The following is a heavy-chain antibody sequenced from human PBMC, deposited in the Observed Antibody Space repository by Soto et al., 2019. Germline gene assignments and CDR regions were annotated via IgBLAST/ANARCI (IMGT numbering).Heavy chain of an antibody. CDR3: ARGGVFFFAAPTNPFDY. J-gene: IGHJ4*02. CDR1: GYTFTSYD. D-gene: IGHD3-10*01. Sequence: QVQLVQSGAEVKKPGASVKVSCKASGYTFTSYDINWVRQATGQGLEWMGWMNPNSGNTGYAQKFQGRVTMTRSTSISTAYMELSSPRSEDTAVYYCARGGVFFFAAPTNPFDYWGQGTLVTVSS. V-gene: IGHV1-8*01. CDR2: MNPNSGNT.